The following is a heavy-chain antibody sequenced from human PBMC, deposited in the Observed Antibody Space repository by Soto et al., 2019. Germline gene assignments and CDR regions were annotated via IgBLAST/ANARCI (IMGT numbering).Heavy chain of an antibody. J-gene: IGHJ4*02. D-gene: IGHD3-16*01. CDR3: KRDRGGGGGF. V-gene: IGHV3-74*01. Sequence: EVHLVESGGGLVQPGGSLRLSCEASGFTFSNYWFHWVRQAPGKGLVWVSRTNQHGTIIDYADFAKGRFTISRDNAKNMLYREINSRRAGKTVVYYCKRDRGGGGGFWGQGTLVTVSS. CDR1: GFTFSNYW. CDR2: TNQHGTII.